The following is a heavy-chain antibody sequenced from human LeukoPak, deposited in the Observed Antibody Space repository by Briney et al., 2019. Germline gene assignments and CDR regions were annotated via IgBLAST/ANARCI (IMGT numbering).Heavy chain of an antibody. CDR1: GYTFTSYG. CDR3: ARDRAFQSITIFGVAPEVGDV. Sequence: ASVKVSCKASGYTFTSYGISWVRQAPGQGLEWMGWISAYNGNTNYAQKLQGRVTMTTDTSTSTAYMELRSLRSDDTAVYYCARDRAFQSITIFGVAPEVGDVWGQGTTVTVSS. V-gene: IGHV1-18*01. CDR2: ISAYNGNT. D-gene: IGHD3-3*01. J-gene: IGHJ6*02.